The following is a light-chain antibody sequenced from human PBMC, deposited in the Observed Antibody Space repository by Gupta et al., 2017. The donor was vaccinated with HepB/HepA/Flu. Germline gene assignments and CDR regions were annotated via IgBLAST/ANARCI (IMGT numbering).Light chain of an antibody. CDR3: QQYYSTPIT. CDR1: QSVLYSSNNKNN. J-gene: IGKJ5*01. V-gene: IGKV4-1*01. CDR2: WAS. Sequence: DIVMSQAPDSLTVCLGERATINCKSSQSVLYSSNNKNNLAWYQQKPGQPPKLLIYWASTRESGVPDRFSGSGSGTDFTLTISSLQAEDVAVYYCQQYYSTPITFGQGTRLEIK.